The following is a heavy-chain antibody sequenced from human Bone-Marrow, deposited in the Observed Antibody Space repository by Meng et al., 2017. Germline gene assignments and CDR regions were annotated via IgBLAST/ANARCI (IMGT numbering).Heavy chain of an antibody. D-gene: IGHD1-26*01. Sequence: VQLPESGPGLVKPSGTLSLTCAVSGGSISSPNWWSWVRQPPGRGLEWIGYIYYSGSTYYNPSLKSLVTISVDTSKNQFSLKLSSVTAADTAVYYCARVGYSGSRVTSYYFDYWGQGTLVTASS. J-gene: IGHJ4*02. CDR2: IYYSGST. CDR1: GGSISSPNW. CDR3: ARVGYSGSRVTSYYFDY. V-gene: IGHV4-4*02.